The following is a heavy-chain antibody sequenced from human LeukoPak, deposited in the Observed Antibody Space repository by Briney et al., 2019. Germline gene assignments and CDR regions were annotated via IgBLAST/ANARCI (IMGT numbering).Heavy chain of an antibody. V-gene: IGHV1-46*01. CDR1: GYTFTSHF. J-gene: IGHJ4*02. CDR2: INPRGGST. D-gene: IGHD3-22*01. Sequence: ASVKVSCKASGYTFTSHFMHWVRQAPGQGLEWMGIINPRGGSTSYTQKFQGRVTMTTETSTSTAYMELRSLRSDDTAIYYCARGFPPRTYYDSSGYYSYYFDYWGQGTLVTVSS. CDR3: ARGFPPRTYYDSSGYYSYYFDY.